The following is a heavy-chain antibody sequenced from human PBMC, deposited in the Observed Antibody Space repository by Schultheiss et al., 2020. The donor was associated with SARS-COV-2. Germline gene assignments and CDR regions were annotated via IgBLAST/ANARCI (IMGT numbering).Heavy chain of an antibody. CDR2: IYTSGST. D-gene: IGHD6-19*01. J-gene: IGHJ4*02. CDR1: GGSIRSGSYY. Sequence: SETLSLTCTVSGGSIRSGSYYWSWIRQSAGKGLEWIGRIYTSGSTNYNPSLKSRVTITVDTSKNQFSLKLSSVTAADTAVYYCARHRDSSGWDYWGQGTLVTVSS. CDR3: ARHRDSSGWDY. V-gene: IGHV4-61*02.